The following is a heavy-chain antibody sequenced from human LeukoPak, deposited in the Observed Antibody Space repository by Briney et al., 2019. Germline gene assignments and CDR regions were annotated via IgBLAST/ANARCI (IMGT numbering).Heavy chain of an antibody. J-gene: IGHJ3*02. CDR2: ISGSGGST. CDR1: GFTFSSYA. Sequence: GGSLRLSCAASGFTFSSYAMSWVRQAPGKGLEWVSAISGSGGSTYYADSVKGRFTISRDNSKNMVYLQMNSLRGDDTAVYYCAGVLRGAFDIWGQGKMVAVSS. D-gene: IGHD3-10*01. CDR3: AGVLRGAFDI. V-gene: IGHV3-23*01.